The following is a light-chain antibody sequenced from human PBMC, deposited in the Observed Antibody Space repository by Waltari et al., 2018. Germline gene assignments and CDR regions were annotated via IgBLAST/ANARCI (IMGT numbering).Light chain of an antibody. CDR2: DVV. Sequence: QSALTQPRSVSGSPGQSVTISCSGTSSDVGNYNFFSWCQQHPGNAPKLLIYDVVKRPSGVPDRFAGSKVGTPASLTISGLQTEDEADYYCCSYAGSYTFVFGGGTQLTVL. CDR1: SSDVGNYNF. CDR3: CSYAGSYTFV. V-gene: IGLV2-11*01. J-gene: IGLJ7*01.